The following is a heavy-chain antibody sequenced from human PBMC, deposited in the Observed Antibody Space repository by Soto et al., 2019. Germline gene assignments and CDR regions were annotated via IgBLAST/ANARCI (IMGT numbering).Heavy chain of an antibody. Sequence: SETLSLTCAVSGGSISISNWWSWVRQPPGKGLEWIGEIYHSGSTNYNPSLKSRVTISVDKSKNQFSLKLSSVTAADTAVYYCARRGYYYVNWWFGPWGQGXLVTVYS. CDR1: GGSISISNW. J-gene: IGHJ5*02. CDR2: IYHSGST. CDR3: ARRGYYYVNWWFGP. D-gene: IGHD3-10*02. V-gene: IGHV4-4*02.